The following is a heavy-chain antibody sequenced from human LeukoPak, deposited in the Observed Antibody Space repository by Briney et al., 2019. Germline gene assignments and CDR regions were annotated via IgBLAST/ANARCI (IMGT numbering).Heavy chain of an antibody. J-gene: IGHJ4*02. D-gene: IGHD6-13*01. CDR2: IYYSGST. CDR3: ARVFSSSWYGSSLDY. V-gene: IGHV4-61*08. CDR1: GGSISSGGYS. Sequence: SETLSLTCAVSGGSISSGGYSWSWIRQPPGKGLEWIGYIYYSGSTNYNPSLKSRVTISVDTSKNQFSLKLSSVTAADTAVYYCARVFSSSWYGSSLDYWGQGTLVTVSS.